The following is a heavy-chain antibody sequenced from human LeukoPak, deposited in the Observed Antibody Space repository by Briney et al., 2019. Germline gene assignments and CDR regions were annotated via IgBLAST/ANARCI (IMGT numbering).Heavy chain of an antibody. V-gene: IGHV3-30*03. Sequence: GGSLRLSCAASGFTFSSYGMHWVRQAPGKGLEWVAVISYDGSNKYYADSVKGRFTISRDNSKNTLYLQMNSLRAEDTAVYYCARDSTIVTNYYDSSGYRHWGQGTLVTVSS. D-gene: IGHD3-22*01. CDR3: ARDSTIVTNYYDSSGYRH. CDR1: GFTFSSYG. J-gene: IGHJ4*02. CDR2: ISYDGSNK.